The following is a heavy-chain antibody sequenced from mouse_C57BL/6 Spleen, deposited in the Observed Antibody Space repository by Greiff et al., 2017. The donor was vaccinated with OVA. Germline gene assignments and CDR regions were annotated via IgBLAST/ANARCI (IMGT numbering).Heavy chain of an antibody. Sequence: VQLQQSGAELVRPGASVKLSCKASGYTFTDYYINWVKQRPGQGLEWIARIYPGSGNTYYNEKFKVKATLTAEKSSSTAYMQLSSLTSEDSAVYFCARNSYAMDYWGQGTSVTVSS. J-gene: IGHJ4*01. CDR2: IYPGSGNT. CDR3: ARNSYAMDY. V-gene: IGHV1-76*01. CDR1: GYTFTDYY.